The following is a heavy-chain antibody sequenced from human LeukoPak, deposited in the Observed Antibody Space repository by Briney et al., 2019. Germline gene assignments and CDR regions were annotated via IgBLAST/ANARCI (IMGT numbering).Heavy chain of an antibody. V-gene: IGHV1-2*02. J-gene: IGHJ6*02. CDR2: INPNSGGT. CDR3: VRGLNYYYGMDV. Sequence: ASVKVSCKASGYTFTGYYMHWVRQAPGQGLEWMGWINPNSGGTNYAQKFQGRVTMTRDTSISTAYMELSRLRSDDTAVYYCVRGLNYYYGMDVWGQGTTVTVSS. CDR1: GYTFTGYY.